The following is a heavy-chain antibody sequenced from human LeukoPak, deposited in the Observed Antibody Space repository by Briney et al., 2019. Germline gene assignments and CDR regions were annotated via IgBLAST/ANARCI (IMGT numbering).Heavy chain of an antibody. J-gene: IGHJ4*02. CDR2: IYYSGST. Sequence: SETLSLTCTVSGGSISSYYWSWIRQPPGKGLEWIGYIYYSGSTNYNPSLKSRVTISVDTSKNQFSLKLSSVTAADTAVYYRARAGVYSSSSLDYWGQGTLVTVSS. CDR1: GGSISSYY. V-gene: IGHV4-59*01. CDR3: ARAGVYSSSSLDY. D-gene: IGHD6-6*01.